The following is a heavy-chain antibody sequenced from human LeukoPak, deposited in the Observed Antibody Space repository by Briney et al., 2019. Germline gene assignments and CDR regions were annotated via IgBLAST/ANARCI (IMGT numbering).Heavy chain of an antibody. CDR1: GYTFTSYG. D-gene: IGHD3-9*01. CDR3: AKDLGGVLRYFDWST. Sequence: SCKASGYTFTSYGMSWVRQAPGKGLEWVSAISGSGGSTYYADSVKGRFTISRDNSKNTLYLQMNSLRAEDTAVYYCAKDLGGVLRYFDWSTWGQGTLVTVSS. V-gene: IGHV3-23*01. CDR2: ISGSGGST. J-gene: IGHJ4*02.